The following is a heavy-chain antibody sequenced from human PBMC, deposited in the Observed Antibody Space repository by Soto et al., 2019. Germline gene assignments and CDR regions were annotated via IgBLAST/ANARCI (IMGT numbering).Heavy chain of an antibody. J-gene: IGHJ3*02. CDR3: ARGGGVGVAGSAAFDM. D-gene: IGHD3-3*01. CDR2: INPATGAA. CDR1: GYPVTAYY. V-gene: IGHV1-2*02. Sequence: QLHLVQSGAVVKKPGASVTVSCSASGYPVTAYYMHWVRQAPGRGLEWMGGINPATGAAKYTQTFQGRVPMTRDTSPSTVFMELSGLTSEDTAVFYCARGGGVGVAGSAAFDMWGQGTLVTVSS.